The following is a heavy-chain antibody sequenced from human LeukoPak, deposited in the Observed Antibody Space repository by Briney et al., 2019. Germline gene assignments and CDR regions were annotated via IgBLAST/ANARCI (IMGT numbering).Heavy chain of an antibody. CDR3: AREGRSSGWYYFDY. CDR2: ISSSSTYI. D-gene: IGHD6-19*01. V-gene: IGHV3-21*01. Sequence: PGGSLRLSCEASGFTFSTYTMNWVRQVPGKGLEWVSSISSSSTYIYYAGSVQGRFTISRDNAKNSLYLQMNSLRAEDTAVYYCAREGRSSGWYYFDYWGQGTLVTVSS. J-gene: IGHJ4*02. CDR1: GFTFSTYT.